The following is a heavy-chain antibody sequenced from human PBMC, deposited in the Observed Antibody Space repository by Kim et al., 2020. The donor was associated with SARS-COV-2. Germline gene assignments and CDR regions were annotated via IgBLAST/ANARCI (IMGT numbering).Heavy chain of an antibody. Sequence: GGSLRLSCAASGFTFSSYWMHWVRQAPGKGLVWVSRINSDGSTTSYADSVKGRFTISRDNAKNTLYLQMNSLRVEDTAVYYCAVAGTQSVGYWGQGTLVTVSS. D-gene: IGHD6-19*01. CDR1: GFTFSSYW. V-gene: IGHV3-74*01. CDR3: AVAGTQSVGY. J-gene: IGHJ4*02. CDR2: INSDGSTT.